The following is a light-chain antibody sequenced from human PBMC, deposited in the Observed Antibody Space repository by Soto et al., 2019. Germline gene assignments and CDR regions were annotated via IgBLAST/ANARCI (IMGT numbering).Light chain of an antibody. CDR3: SSYTTTSTVV. J-gene: IGLJ2*01. Sequence: QLVLTQPPSVSGAPGQRVTISCTGSSSNIGAGYDVHWYQHLPGTAPKLLIYGSNNRPSGVPDRFSGSKSGTSASLAITGLRAEDEADYYCSSYTTTSTVVFGGGTKVTVL. V-gene: IGLV1-40*01. CDR1: SSNIGAGYD. CDR2: GSN.